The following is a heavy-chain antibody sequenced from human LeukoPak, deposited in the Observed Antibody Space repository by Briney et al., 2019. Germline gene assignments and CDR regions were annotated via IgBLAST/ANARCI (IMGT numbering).Heavy chain of an antibody. CDR1: GFTFSDYY. Sequence: GGSLRLSCAASGFTFSDYYMSCIRLAPGKGLEWVSYISSSDNTISYADSVKGRFTISRDNVKNSLYLQMNSLRAEDTAVYYCAKLFRIANYYFDYWGQGTLVTVSS. CDR3: AKLFRIANYYFDY. V-gene: IGHV3-11*01. CDR2: ISSSDNTI. J-gene: IGHJ4*02. D-gene: IGHD2/OR15-2a*01.